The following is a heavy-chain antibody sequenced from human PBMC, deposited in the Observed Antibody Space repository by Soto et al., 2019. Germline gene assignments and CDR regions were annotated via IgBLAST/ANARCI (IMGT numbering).Heavy chain of an antibody. J-gene: IGHJ4*02. Sequence: PSETLSLTCTVSVGSISSSSYYWSWIRQPPGKGLVWIGYIYYSGSTNYNPSLKSRVTISVDTSKNQFSLKLSSVTAADTAVYYCARLGSGYYYRYFDYWGQGTLVTVSS. CDR3: ARLGSGYYYRYFDY. CDR1: VGSISSSSYY. D-gene: IGHD3-22*01. CDR2: IYYSGST. V-gene: IGHV4-61*01.